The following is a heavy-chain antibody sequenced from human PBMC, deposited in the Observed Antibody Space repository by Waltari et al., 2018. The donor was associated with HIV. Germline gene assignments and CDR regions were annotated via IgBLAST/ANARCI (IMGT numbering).Heavy chain of an antibody. D-gene: IGHD3-22*01. Sequence: QVQLRQWGAGLLKPSETLSLTCAVYGASLSEHYWAWFRQSPDKGLEWIGENDHNGETNFNPSFKTRVTISLNMSKNQFSLNLKSATAADTAVYYCARGLSSRPSFRGYDSWGQGTLVTVSS. CDR3: ARGLSSRPSFRGYDS. CDR2: NDHNGET. CDR1: GASLSEHY. J-gene: IGHJ4*02. V-gene: IGHV4-34*01.